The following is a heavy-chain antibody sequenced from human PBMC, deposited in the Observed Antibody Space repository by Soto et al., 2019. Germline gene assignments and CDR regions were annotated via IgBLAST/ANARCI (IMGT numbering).Heavy chain of an antibody. CDR1: GFSLSSSRVG. Sequence: QITLTESGPTLVKPTQTLTLTCTLSGFSLSSSRVGVAWLRQPPGKALEWLAVIYWDGDKRYSPSLRSRLTITKDTAKNQVVLTMTNVDPVDTATYFCAHLMITYGGVVADDAFDFWGQGTMVTISS. CDR2: IYWDGDK. D-gene: IGHD3-16*02. V-gene: IGHV2-5*02. CDR3: AHLMITYGGVVADDAFDF. J-gene: IGHJ3*01.